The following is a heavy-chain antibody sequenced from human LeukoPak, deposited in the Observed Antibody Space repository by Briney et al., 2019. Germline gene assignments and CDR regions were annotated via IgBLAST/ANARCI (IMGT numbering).Heavy chain of an antibody. J-gene: IGHJ4*02. CDR3: ARDGWDYLLDY. CDR1: GFTFSNYW. D-gene: IGHD1-26*01. Sequence: AGGSLRLSCVASGFTFSNYWMTWVRQVTEKGLEWVAHIKPDGSGENYVDSVRGRFTISRDNAKNSLYLQMNSLRAEDTAVYYCARDGWDYLLDYWGQGILVTVSS. V-gene: IGHV3-7*01. CDR2: IKPDGSGE.